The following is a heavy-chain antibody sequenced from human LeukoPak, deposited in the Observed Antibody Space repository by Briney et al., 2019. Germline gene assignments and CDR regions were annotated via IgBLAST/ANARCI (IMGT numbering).Heavy chain of an antibody. J-gene: IGHJ6*03. CDR1: GYTFTSYG. Sequence: ASVKVSCKASGYTFTSYGISWVRQAPGQGLEWMGWISAYNGNTNYAQKLQGRVTMTTDTSTSTAYMELRSLRSEDTAVYYCARGVSVRGDYYYYYMDVWGKGTTVTVSS. V-gene: IGHV1-18*01. CDR2: ISAYNGNT. D-gene: IGHD3-10*01. CDR3: ARGVSVRGDYYYYYMDV.